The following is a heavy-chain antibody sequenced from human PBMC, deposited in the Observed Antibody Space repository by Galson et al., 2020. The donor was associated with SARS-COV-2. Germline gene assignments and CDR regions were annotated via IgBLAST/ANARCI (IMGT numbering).Heavy chain of an antibody. Sequence: ASETLSLTCTVSGGSISSGGYYWSWIRQHPGQGLEWIGYIYYSGRTYYNPSLKSRVTISVDTSKNQFSLKLSSVTAADTAVYYCARELYCSGGSCYSGPHAFDIWGQGTMVTVSS. D-gene: IGHD2-15*01. V-gene: IGHV4-31*03. CDR2: IYYSGRT. CDR3: ARELYCSGGSCYSGPHAFDI. J-gene: IGHJ3*02. CDR1: GGSISSGGYY.